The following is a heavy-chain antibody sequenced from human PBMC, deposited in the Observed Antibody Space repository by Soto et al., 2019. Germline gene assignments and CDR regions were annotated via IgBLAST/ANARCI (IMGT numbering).Heavy chain of an antibody. CDR2: IIPIFGTA. D-gene: IGHD6-19*01. V-gene: IGHV1-69*01. J-gene: IGHJ6*02. Sequence: QVQLEQSGGEVKKPGSSVKVSCKASGVTFSKFIMTWVRQAPGLGLDWVGGIIPIFGTANYAQKFQGRVTITADESTRTSYLEVSTLRSEDTAVYYCAKVRYSSPMGYYYGMDVWGQGTAVTVSS. CDR1: GVTFSKFI. CDR3: AKVRYSSPMGYYYGMDV.